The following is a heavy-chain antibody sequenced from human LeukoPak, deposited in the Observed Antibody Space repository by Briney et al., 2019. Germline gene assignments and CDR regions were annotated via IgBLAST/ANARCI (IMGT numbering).Heavy chain of an antibody. CDR1: GFTFDDYA. D-gene: IGHD6-19*01. J-gene: IGHJ4*02. CDR3: AKDATGYSSGGGYFDY. CDR2: ISWNSGSI. V-gene: IGHV3-9*01. Sequence: PGGSLRLSCAASGFTFDDYAMHWVRQAPGKGLEWVSGISWNSGSIGYADSVKGRFTISRDNAKNSLYLQMNSLRAEDTAMYYCAKDATGYSSGGGYFDYWGQGALVTVSS.